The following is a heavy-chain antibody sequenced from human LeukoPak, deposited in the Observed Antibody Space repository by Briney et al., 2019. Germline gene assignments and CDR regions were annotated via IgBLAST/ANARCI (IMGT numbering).Heavy chain of an antibody. D-gene: IGHD6-25*01. J-gene: IGHJ4*02. CDR2: IYSGGST. Sequence: GGSLRLSCAASGFTVSSNYMSWVRQAPGKGLEWVSVIYSGGSTYYADSVKGRFTISRDNSKNTLYLQMNSLRAEDTAVYYCARVIEAAGPFDYWGQGTLVTVSS. V-gene: IGHV3-53*01. CDR1: GFTVSSNY. CDR3: ARVIEAAGPFDY.